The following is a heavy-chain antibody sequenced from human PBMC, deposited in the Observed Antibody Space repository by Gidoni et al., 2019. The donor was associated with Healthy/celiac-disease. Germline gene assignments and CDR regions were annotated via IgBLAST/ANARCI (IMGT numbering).Heavy chain of an antibody. CDR3: TTETDADYYDSSGYGY. J-gene: IGHJ4*02. D-gene: IGHD3-22*01. Sequence: EVQLVESGGGVVKPGGSLRVSCAASGFTLSNAWMSWVRQAPGKGLEWVGRIKSKTDGGTTDYAAPVKGRFTISRDDSKNTLYLQMNSLKTEDTAVYYCTTETDADYYDSSGYGYWGQGTLVTVSS. V-gene: IGHV3-15*01. CDR1: GFTLSNAW. CDR2: IKSKTDGGTT.